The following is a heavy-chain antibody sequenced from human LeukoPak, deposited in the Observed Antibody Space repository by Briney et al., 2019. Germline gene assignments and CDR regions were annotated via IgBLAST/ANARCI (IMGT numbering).Heavy chain of an antibody. Sequence: PGGSLRLSCAASGFTFSSYSMNWVRQAPGKGLEWVSSISSSSSYIYYADSVKGRFTISRDNAKNSLYLQMNSLRAEDTAVYYYARSIAAAVYFDYWGQGTLVTVSS. CDR1: GFTFSSYS. CDR2: ISSSSSYI. V-gene: IGHV3-21*01. D-gene: IGHD6-13*01. CDR3: ARSIAAAVYFDY. J-gene: IGHJ4*02.